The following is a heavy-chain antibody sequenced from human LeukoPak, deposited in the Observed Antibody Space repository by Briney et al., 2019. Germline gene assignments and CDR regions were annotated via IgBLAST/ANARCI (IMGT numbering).Heavy chain of an antibody. J-gene: IGHJ3*02. CDR2: IYYSGST. CDR3: ASTRPDAFDI. Sequence: SETLSLTCTVSGGSISSYYWSWIPQPPGKGLEWIGYIYYSGSTNYNPSLKSRVTISVDTSKNQFSLKLSSVTAADTAVYYCASTRPDAFDIWGQGTMVTVSS. V-gene: IGHV4-59*01. CDR1: GGSISSYY.